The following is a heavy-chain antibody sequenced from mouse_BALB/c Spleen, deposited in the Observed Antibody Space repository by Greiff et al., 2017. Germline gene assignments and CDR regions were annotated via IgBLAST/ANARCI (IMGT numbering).Heavy chain of an antibody. Sequence: QVQLKESGPELVRPGASVKLSCKASGYIFTTYWMNWVKQRPGQGLEWIGQIFPASGSTNYNEMFEGKATLTVDTSSSTAYMQLSSLTSEDSAVYYCARETTVVDYWGQGTTLTVSS. D-gene: IGHD1-1*01. CDR3: ARETTVVDY. J-gene: IGHJ2*01. CDR1: GYIFTTYW. V-gene: IGHV1S40*01. CDR2: IFPASGST.